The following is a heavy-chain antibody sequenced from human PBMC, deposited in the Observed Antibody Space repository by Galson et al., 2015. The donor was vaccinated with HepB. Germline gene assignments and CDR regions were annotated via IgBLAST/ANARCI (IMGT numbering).Heavy chain of an antibody. Sequence: SLRLSCAASGFPFSDYYMTWIRQAPGKGLEWLAFLGSDDSETHYAESVKGRFTVSRDNAKNSFFLQMNSLRVEDSAVYYCARDRTRAVTGPPLDVWGNGTTVTVSS. V-gene: IGHV3-11*06. CDR2: LGSDDSET. CDR1: GFPFSDYY. CDR3: ARDRTRAVTGPPLDV. J-gene: IGHJ6*03.